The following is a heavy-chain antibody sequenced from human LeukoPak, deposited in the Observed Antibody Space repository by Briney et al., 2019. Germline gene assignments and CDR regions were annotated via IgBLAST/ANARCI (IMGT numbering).Heavy chain of an antibody. CDR3: ARGNGYDDEQSQD. CDR1: LYTFTNYA. D-gene: IGHD5-12*01. J-gene: IGHJ4*02. CDR2: INTNTGNP. V-gene: IGHV7-4-1*02. Sequence: ASVKVSRKSSLYTFTNYAMNWVRQAAGQGVEWMGCINTNTGNPTYAQGFTGRFVFSLDTSVSTAYLQISSLKAEDTAVYYCARGNGYDDEQSQDWGQGTLVTVSS.